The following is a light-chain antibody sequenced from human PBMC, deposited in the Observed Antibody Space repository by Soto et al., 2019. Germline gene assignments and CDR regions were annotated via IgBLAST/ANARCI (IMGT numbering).Light chain of an antibody. CDR2: AAS. CDR3: QQSYSSPWT. J-gene: IGKJ1*01. Sequence: DIQMTQSPSSLSASVGDRVTITCRASQSFNSYLIWYHQKPGKAPKFLIYAASRLQSGVPSRFSGSGSRTDFTLTISSLQSDDCATYYCQQSYSSPWTFGQGTKVEI. CDR1: QSFNSY. V-gene: IGKV1-39*01.